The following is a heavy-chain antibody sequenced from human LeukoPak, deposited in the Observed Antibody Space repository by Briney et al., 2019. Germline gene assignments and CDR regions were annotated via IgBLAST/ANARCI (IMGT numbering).Heavy chain of an antibody. Sequence: SETLSLTCTVSGGSISSYYWSWIRQPPGKGLEWIGYIYYSGSTNYNPSLKSRVTISVDTSKNQFSLKLSSVTAADTAVYYCARGKDTAMVKGYFDYWGQGTLVTVFS. J-gene: IGHJ4*02. V-gene: IGHV4-59*01. CDR2: IYYSGST. CDR1: GGSISSYY. CDR3: ARGKDTAMVKGYFDY. D-gene: IGHD5-18*01.